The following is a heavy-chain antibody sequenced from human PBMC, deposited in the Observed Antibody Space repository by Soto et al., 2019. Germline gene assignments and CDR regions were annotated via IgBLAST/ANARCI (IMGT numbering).Heavy chain of an antibody. J-gene: IGHJ4*02. Sequence: EVPLVESGGGLVKPGGSLRLSCAASGFTFSSYSMNWVRQAPGKGLEWVSSISSSSSYIYYADSVKGRFTISRDNAKNSLYLQMNSLRAEDTAVYYCAREDYCSSTSCYDYWGQGTLVTVSS. CDR2: ISSSSSYI. D-gene: IGHD2-2*01. V-gene: IGHV3-21*01. CDR3: AREDYCSSTSCYDY. CDR1: GFTFSSYS.